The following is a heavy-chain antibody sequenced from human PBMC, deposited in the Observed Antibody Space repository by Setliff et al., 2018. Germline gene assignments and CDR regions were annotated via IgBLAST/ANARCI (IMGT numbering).Heavy chain of an antibody. V-gene: IGHV1-18*01. J-gene: IGHJ4*02. Sequence: ASVKVSCKASGYTFSESIVSWVRQAPGQGLEWMGWIAVYTGKTYSAQKFQGRLTMTTDTSTTTAYMELRSLRSDDTAVYYCSRLVRYCTRTSCQRASGDDYWGQGTLVTVSS. CDR2: IAVYTGKT. D-gene: IGHD2-2*01. CDR3: SRLVRYCTRTSCQRASGDDY. CDR1: GYTFSESI.